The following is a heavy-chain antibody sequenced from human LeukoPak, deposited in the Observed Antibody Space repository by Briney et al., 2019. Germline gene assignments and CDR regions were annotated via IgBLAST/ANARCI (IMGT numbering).Heavy chain of an antibody. J-gene: IGHJ5*02. V-gene: IGHV3-7*01. CDR1: GFLFGDFW. D-gene: IGHD4-17*01. CDR2: INEDGSGK. CDR3: SSRHYAS. Sequence: QPGGSLRLSCTASGFLFGDFWMNWVRQAPGKGLEWVAKINEDGSGKYYVDSVKGRFTISRDNSKNSLYLQMNSLRAEDTALYYCSSRHYASWGRGTLVTVSS.